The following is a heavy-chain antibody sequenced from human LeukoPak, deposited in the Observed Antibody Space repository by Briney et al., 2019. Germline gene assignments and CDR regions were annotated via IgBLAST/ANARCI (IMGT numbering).Heavy chain of an antibody. D-gene: IGHD3-22*01. V-gene: IGHV1-18*01. CDR2: ISAYNGNT. CDR1: GYTFTSYG. J-gene: IGHJ4*02. CDR3: ARGYYDSSGYYQPLPIDY. Sequence: ASVKVSCKASGYTFTSYGISWVRQAPGQGLEWMGWISAYNGNTNYAQKLQGRVTMTTDTSTSTAYMELRSLRSDDTAVYYCARGYYDSSGYYQPLPIDYWGQGTLVTVSS.